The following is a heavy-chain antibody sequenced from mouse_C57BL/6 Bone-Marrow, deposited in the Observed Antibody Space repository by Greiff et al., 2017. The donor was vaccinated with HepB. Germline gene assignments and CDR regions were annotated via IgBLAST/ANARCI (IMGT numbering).Heavy chain of an antibody. D-gene: IGHD1-1*01. CDR2: IYPGSGNT. CDR1: GYTFTDYY. V-gene: IGHV1-76*01. Sequence: QVQLKESGAELVRPGASVKLSCKASGYTFTDYYINWVKQRPGQGLEWIARIYPGSGNTYYNEKFKGKATLTAEKSSSTAYMQLSSLTSEDSAVYFCAATVVAKGFDYWGQGTTLTVSS. CDR3: AATVVAKGFDY. J-gene: IGHJ2*01.